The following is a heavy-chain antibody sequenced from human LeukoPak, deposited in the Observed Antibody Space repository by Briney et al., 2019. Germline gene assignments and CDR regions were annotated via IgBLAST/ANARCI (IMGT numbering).Heavy chain of an antibody. CDR3: AKWGPGSGSWGDT. CDR1: GFTFSSYA. Sequence: GGSLRLSCTASGFTFSSYAMYWVRQAPGKGLEWVSGIFGSGGSAHYADSVKGRFTISRDNSKNTLYPQMNSLRAEDTAVYYCAKWGPGSGSWGDTWGQGTMVTVSS. CDR2: IFGSGGSA. J-gene: IGHJ3*02. D-gene: IGHD3-10*01. V-gene: IGHV3-23*01.